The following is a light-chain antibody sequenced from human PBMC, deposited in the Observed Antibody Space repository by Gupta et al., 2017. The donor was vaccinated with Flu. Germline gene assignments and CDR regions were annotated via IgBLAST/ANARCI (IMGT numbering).Light chain of an antibody. CDR3: QQYCNTPRT. Sequence: DTLSLSPGERATLSCRASKAINDNYLAWYQQRPGQAPRLLIYGASNRATGIPDRFSGSGSGTDFTLSINGLKSEDFAVYYCQQYCNTPRTFGQGTRLDTK. CDR2: GAS. V-gene: IGKV3-20*01. CDR1: KAINDNY. J-gene: IGKJ2*01.